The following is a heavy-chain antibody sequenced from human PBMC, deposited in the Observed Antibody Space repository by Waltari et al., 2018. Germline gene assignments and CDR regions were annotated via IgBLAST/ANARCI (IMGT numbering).Heavy chain of an antibody. V-gene: IGHV3-30*18. CDR3: AKVEYSSGWRSYFQH. D-gene: IGHD6-19*01. Sequence: QVQLVESGGGVVQPGRSLRLSCAASGFTFSSYGMHWVRQAPGKGLEWVAVISYDGSNKYYADSVKGRVTISRDNSKNTLYLQMNSLRAEDTAVYYCAKVEYSSGWRSYFQHWGQGTLVTVSS. CDR1: GFTFSSYG. CDR2: ISYDGSNK. J-gene: IGHJ1*01.